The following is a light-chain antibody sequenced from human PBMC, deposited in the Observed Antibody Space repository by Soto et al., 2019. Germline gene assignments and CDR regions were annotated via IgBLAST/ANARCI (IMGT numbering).Light chain of an antibody. CDR3: QQYGSSPII. CDR1: QSITTNY. V-gene: IGKV3-20*01. CDR2: RSS. Sequence: EIVLTQSPGTLSLSPGETATLSCRASQSITTNYLAWYQQRPGQAPRLLIYRSSSRATGIPDRFSGSGSGTYLTLTISRLDPEDVAVYYCQQYGSSPIIFGQGTRLEIK. J-gene: IGKJ5*01.